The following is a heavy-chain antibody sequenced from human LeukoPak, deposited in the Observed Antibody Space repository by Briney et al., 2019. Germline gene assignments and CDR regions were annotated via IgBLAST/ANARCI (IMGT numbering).Heavy chain of an antibody. D-gene: IGHD2-15*01. Sequence: SETLSLTCTVSGGSISSYYWSWIRQPPGKGLEWIGYISYSGNTNYNPSLTSRVTISVDTSKNQFSLKLSSVTAADTAVYYCARGGSGHDAFDVWGQGTMVTVSS. CDR1: GGSISSYY. CDR3: ARGGSGHDAFDV. J-gene: IGHJ3*01. CDR2: ISYSGNT. V-gene: IGHV4-59*01.